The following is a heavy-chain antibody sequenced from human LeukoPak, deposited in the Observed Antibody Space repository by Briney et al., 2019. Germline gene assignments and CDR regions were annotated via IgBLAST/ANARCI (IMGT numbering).Heavy chain of an antibody. CDR3: ARWSTKEAHFDP. CDR1: GGSISSYY. CDR2: IYYSRST. V-gene: IGHV4-59*12. J-gene: IGHJ5*02. Sequence: SETLSLSCTASGGSISSYYWSWIRQPPGKGLEWIGYIYYSRSTKYNPSLKSRVTISVDTSKNQFSLKLSSVTAADTAMYYCARWSTKEAHFDPWGHGTLVTVSA.